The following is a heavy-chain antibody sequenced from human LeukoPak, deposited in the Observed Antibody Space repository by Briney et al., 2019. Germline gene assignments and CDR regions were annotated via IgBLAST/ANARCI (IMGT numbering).Heavy chain of an antibody. CDR1: GYTFTSYG. CDR2: ISAYNGNT. J-gene: IGHJ6*03. V-gene: IGHV1-18*01. D-gene: IGHD3-16*02. CDR3: ARGGHMITFGGVIVDYYYYMDV. Sequence: ATVKVSCKASGYTFTSYGISWVRQAPGQGLEWMGWISAYNGNTNYAQKLQGRVTMTTDTSTSTAYMELRSLRSDDTAVYYRARGGHMITFGGVIVDYYYYMDVWGKGTTVTISS.